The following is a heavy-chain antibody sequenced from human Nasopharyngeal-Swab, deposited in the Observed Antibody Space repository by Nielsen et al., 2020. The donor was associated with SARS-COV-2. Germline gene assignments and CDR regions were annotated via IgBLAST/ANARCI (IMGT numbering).Heavy chain of an antibody. CDR3: ARSRNYYYYMDV. CDR1: GFTVSSNY. CDR2: LYSGGNT. Sequence: GESLKISCAASGFTVSSNYMNWVRQPPGKGLEWISVLYSGGNTYYAGSVKGRFTISRDNSKSTLYLQMNNLRAEGTAVYYCARSRNYYYYMDVWGKGTTVTVSS. J-gene: IGHJ6*03. V-gene: IGHV3-66*01.